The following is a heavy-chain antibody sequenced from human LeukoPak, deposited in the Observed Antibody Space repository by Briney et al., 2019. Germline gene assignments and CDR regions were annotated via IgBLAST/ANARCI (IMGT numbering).Heavy chain of an antibody. Sequence: PGGSLRLSCAASGFIFSTYDMHWVRQAPGKGLEWVAFVSYDGSNIYHAASVQGRFTISRDNSKNTLYLQMNSLRAEDTAVYYCAKSLDAQAVADPFDYWGQGTLVTVSS. CDR2: VSYDGSNI. D-gene: IGHD6-19*01. V-gene: IGHV3-30*18. CDR1: GFIFSTYD. CDR3: AKSLDAQAVADPFDY. J-gene: IGHJ4*02.